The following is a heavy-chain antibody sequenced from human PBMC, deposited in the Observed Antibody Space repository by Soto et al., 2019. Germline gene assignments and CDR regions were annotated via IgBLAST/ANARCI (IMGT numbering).Heavy chain of an antibody. D-gene: IGHD4-4*01. CDR1: GFTFSSYW. CDR2: IKGDETII. CDR3: ARIDVTVTLLDY. Sequence: GGSLRLSCAASGFTFSSYWMHWVREGPGKGLVWLSRIKGDETIINYADSVRGRFTISRDNAKNSLYLQMNSLRAEDTAVYYCARIDVTVTLLDYWGQGALVTVSS. V-gene: IGHV3-74*01. J-gene: IGHJ4*02.